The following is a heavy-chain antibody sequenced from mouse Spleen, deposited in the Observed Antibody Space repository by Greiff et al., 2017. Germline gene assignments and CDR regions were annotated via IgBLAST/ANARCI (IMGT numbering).Heavy chain of an antibody. J-gene: IGHJ2*01. V-gene: IGHV1-19*01. D-gene: IGHD2-12*01. Sequence: VQLQQSGPVLVKPGASVKMSCKASGYTFTDYYMNWVKQSHGKSLEWIGVINPYNGGTSYNQKFKGKATLTVDKSSSTAYMELNSLTSEDSAVYYCARTSYYRGYFDYWGQGTTLTVSS. CDR3: ARTSYYRGYFDY. CDR1: GYTFTDYY. CDR2: INPYNGGT.